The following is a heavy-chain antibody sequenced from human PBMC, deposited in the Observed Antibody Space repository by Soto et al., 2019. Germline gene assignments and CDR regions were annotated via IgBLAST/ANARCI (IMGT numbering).Heavy chain of an antibody. CDR3: TRARAGVPAAMDYYYYYGMDV. CDR2: IYYSGST. V-gene: IGHV4-39*01. J-gene: IGHJ6*02. CDR1: GGSIRSSTYY. Sequence: PSETLSLTCTVSGGSIRSSTYYWGWIRQPPGKGLEWIGSIYYSGSTHYNPSLKIRVTMSVDTSTNQFSLKLNSVTAADTAVYYCTRARAGVPAAMDYYYYYGMDVWGQGTTVTVSS. D-gene: IGHD2-2*01.